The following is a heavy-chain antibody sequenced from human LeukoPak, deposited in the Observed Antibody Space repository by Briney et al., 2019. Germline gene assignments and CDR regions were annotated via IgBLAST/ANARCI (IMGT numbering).Heavy chain of an antibody. D-gene: IGHD1-14*01. CDR1: GFTIGNSW. Sequence: GGSLRLSCAASGFTIGNSWVHWVRQAPGKGLVWVSLINADGSTTSYADSVKGRFTISRDNARNTLSLEMNSLTIEDTAVYYCIVVVEPPDSDGFDVWGPGTMITVSS. CDR3: IVVVEPPDSDGFDV. J-gene: IGHJ3*01. V-gene: IGHV3-74*01. CDR2: INADGSTT.